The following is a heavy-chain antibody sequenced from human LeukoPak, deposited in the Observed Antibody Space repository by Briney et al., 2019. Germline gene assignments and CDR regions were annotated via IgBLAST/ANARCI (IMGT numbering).Heavy chain of an antibody. V-gene: IGHV3-21*01. D-gene: IGHD2-2*03. CDR1: GFTFSSYS. CDR2: ISSSSSYI. J-gene: IGHJ6*02. Sequence: PGGSLGLSCAASGFTFSSYSMNWVRQAPGKGLEWVSSISSSSSYIYYADSVKGRFTISRDNAKNSLYLQMNSLRAEDTAVYYCARDRGYCSSTSCYTTYGMTSGAKGPRSPSP. CDR3: ARDRGYCSSTSCYTTYGMTS.